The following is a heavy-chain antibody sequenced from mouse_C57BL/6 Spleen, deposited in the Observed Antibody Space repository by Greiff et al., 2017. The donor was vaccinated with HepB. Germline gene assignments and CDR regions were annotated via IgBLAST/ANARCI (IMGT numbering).Heavy chain of an antibody. CDR3: ARGGIYYDYDWFAY. CDR2: IDPNSGGT. D-gene: IGHD2-4*01. Sequence: QVQLKQPGAELVKPGASVKLSCKASGYTFTSYWMHWVKQRPGRGLEWIGRIDPNSGGTKYNEKFKSKATLTVDKPSSTAYMQLSSLTSEDSAVYYCARGGIYYDYDWFAYWGQGTLVTVSA. J-gene: IGHJ3*01. CDR1: GYTFTSYW. V-gene: IGHV1-72*01.